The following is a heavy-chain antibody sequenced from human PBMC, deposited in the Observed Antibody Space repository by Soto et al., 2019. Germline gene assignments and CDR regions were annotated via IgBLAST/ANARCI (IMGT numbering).Heavy chain of an antibody. D-gene: IGHD6-19*01. CDR2: INWISGFI. V-gene: IGHV3-9*01. Sequence: EVQVVESGGGLVQPGRSLRLSCVGSGFTFDDHAMHWVRQAPGKGLEWVSGINWISGFIGYADSVKGRFTISRDNAKNSLYLQMNNLRAEDTDLYFCVRDRTGGRGQVAGHQVGYYYEMDVWGQGTTVTVS. J-gene: IGHJ6*02. CDR1: GFTFDDHA. CDR3: VRDRTGGRGQVAGHQVGYYYEMDV.